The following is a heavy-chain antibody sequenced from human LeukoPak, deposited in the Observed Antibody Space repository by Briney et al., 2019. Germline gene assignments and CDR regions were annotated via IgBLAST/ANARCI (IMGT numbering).Heavy chain of an antibody. CDR1: GFTFSSYE. D-gene: IGHD6-13*01. CDR2: ISSSGSTI. CDR3: ARGAVPGIADDY. Sequence: GGSLRLSCAASGFTFSSYELNWVRQAPGKGLEWVSYISSSGSTIYYADSVKGRFTISRDNAKNSLYLQMNSLRAEDTAVYYCARGAVPGIADDYWGQGTLVTVSS. V-gene: IGHV3-48*03. J-gene: IGHJ4*02.